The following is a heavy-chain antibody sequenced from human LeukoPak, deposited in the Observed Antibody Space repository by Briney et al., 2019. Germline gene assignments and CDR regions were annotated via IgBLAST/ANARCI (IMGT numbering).Heavy chain of an antibody. J-gene: IGHJ6*03. Sequence: GGSVKGSCKASGFTFTSSAMQWVRQGRGQRLEWRGWIVVGSGNTNYAQKFQERVTITRDMSTSTAYMELSSLRSEDTAVYYCAADPTYYDFWSGLPLMDVWGKGTTVTVSS. CDR3: AADPTYYDFWSGLPLMDV. V-gene: IGHV1-58*02. D-gene: IGHD3-3*01. CDR1: GFTFTSSA. CDR2: IVVGSGNT.